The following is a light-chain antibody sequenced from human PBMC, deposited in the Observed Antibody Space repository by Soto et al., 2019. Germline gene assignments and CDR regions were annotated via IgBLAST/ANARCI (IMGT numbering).Light chain of an antibody. V-gene: IGLV1-47*01. CDR3: AAWDAGVSGPA. Sequence: QSVLTQPPSASGTPGQRVTISCSGSSSNIGSKYVYWYQQLPGTAPKLLMYRNNQWPSGVPDRFSGSKSGTSASLAISGLRSEDEADYYCAAWDAGVSGPAFGGGTKVTVL. CDR2: RNN. J-gene: IGLJ2*01. CDR1: SSNIGSKY.